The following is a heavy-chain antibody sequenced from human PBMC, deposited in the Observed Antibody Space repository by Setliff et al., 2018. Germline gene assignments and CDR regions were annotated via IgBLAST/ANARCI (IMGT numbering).Heavy chain of an antibody. V-gene: IGHV1-18*01. Sequence: ASVKVSCKASGYNFAESIVSWVRQAPGQGLEWMGWISAYNGHTYSAQKFQARVTLTKDTSTNMAYMELRGLRSDDTAIYYCLRERAYDGLNYYGMDVWGQGTTVTVSS. CDR1: GYNFAESI. D-gene: IGHD3-22*01. CDR2: ISAYNGHT. J-gene: IGHJ6*01. CDR3: LRERAYDGLNYYGMDV.